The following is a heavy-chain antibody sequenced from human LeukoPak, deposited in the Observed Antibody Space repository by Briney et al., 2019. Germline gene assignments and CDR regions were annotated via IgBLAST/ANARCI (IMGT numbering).Heavy chain of an antibody. CDR1: GFTFSSNW. D-gene: IGHD2/OR15-2a*01. Sequence: PGGSLRLSCAASGFTFSSNWVHWVRQAPGKELVWVSHINMDGSATGYADSVKGRFTISRDNAKNTLYLQMNSLRAEDTAVYYCTSNVNKVPKWGQGTLVTVSS. CDR2: INMDGSAT. J-gene: IGHJ4*02. CDR3: TSNVNKVPK. V-gene: IGHV3-74*01.